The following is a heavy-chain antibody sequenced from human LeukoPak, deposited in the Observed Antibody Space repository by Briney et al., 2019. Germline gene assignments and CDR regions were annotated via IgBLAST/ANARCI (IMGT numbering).Heavy chain of an antibody. CDR1: GFLISTYE. Sequence: GGSLRLSCAASGFLISTYEMNWVRQAPGKGLEWVSYFRSSRGTIYYADSVRGRFTVSGDSAKNSLYLQMNSLRADDTAVYYCARGTLLNAFDIWGQGTMVTVSS. J-gene: IGHJ3*02. CDR2: FRSSRGTI. D-gene: IGHD1-26*01. V-gene: IGHV3-48*03. CDR3: ARGTLLNAFDI.